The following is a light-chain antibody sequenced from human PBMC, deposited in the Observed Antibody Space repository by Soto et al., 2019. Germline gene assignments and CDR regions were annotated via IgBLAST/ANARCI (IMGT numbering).Light chain of an antibody. CDR3: QQFNNYPLT. J-gene: IGKJ5*01. V-gene: IGKV1-16*01. CDR2: AAS. CDR1: QYISSY. Sequence: IQMTQSPSSLSASVGDRLTITWQARQYISSYLNWYQQKPGKAPKLLIYAASSLQSGVPSRFSGSGSGTDFTLTISSLQPEDFATYYCQQFNNYPLTFGQGTRLEI.